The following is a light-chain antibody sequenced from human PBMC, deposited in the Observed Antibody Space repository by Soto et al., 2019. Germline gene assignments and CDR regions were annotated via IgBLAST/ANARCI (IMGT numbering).Light chain of an antibody. CDR1: SSGVGSYNL. Sequence: QSALTQPASVSASPGQSITIPCTGTSSGVGSYNLVSWFQQHPGKVPKLLIYEGTKRPSGLSDRFSGSKSGTTASLTISGLQDEEEAPYYCYSYAGENLYVFGTGTKVTV. J-gene: IGLJ1*01. CDR3: YSYAGENLYV. CDR2: EGT. V-gene: IGLV2-23*01.